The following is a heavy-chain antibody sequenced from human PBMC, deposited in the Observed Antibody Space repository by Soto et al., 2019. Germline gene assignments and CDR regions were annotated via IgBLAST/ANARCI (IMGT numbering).Heavy chain of an antibody. D-gene: IGHD6-19*01. J-gene: IGHJ5*02. CDR3: AGASYSRGWYGRWLDP. CDR1: SGSISSSNW. CDR2: IYHSGST. Sequence: AETLSVTCAVSSGSISSSNWWSWVRQPPGKGLEWIGEIYHSGSTNYNRSLKSRVTISVDKSKNQFSLKLSSVTAADTAVYYCAGASYSRGWYGRWLDPWGKGTLVTVSS. V-gene: IGHV4-4*02.